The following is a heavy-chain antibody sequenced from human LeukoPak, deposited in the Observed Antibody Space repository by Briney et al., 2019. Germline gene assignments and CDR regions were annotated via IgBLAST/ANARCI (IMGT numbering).Heavy chain of an antibody. D-gene: IGHD1-26*01. CDR2: INPTGGST. CDR1: GGTFSSYP. Sequence: GASVKVSCKASGGTFSSYPISWVRQAPGQGLEWMGLINPTGGSTGYAQKFQGRVTMTRDMSTSTDYMELSSLRSEDTAIYYCARDNSVGDNAWWFDPWGQGTLVTVSS. CDR3: ARDNSVGDNAWWFDP. J-gene: IGHJ5*02. V-gene: IGHV1-46*01.